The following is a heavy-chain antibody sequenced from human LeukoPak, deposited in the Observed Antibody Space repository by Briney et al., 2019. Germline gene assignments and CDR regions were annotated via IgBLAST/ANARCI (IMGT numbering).Heavy chain of an antibody. CDR2: ISAYNGNT. CDR3: ARGLSALFGVVIYTYHSPLDYYYYMDV. Sequence: ASVKVSCKASGYTFTSYGISWVRQAPRQGLEWMGWISAYNGNTNYAQNLQGRVTMTTDTSTSTAYMALRSLRSDDTAVYYCARGLSALFGVVIYTYHSPLDYYYYMDVWGKGTTVTVSS. CDR1: GYTFTSYG. J-gene: IGHJ6*03. D-gene: IGHD3-3*01. V-gene: IGHV1-18*01.